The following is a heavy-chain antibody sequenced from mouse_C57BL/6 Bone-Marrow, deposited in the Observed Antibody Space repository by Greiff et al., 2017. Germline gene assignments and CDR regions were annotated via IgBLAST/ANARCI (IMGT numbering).Heavy chain of an antibody. V-gene: IGHV1-61*01. CDR1: GYTFTSYW. J-gene: IGHJ1*03. CDR3: ARYRRGYVSSYWYFDV. Sequence: QVQLQQPGAELVRPGSSVKLSCKASGYTFTSYWMDWVKQRPGQGLEWIGNIYPSDSETHYNQKFKDKATLTVDKSSSTAYMKLSSLTSVDSAVYYCARYRRGYVSSYWYFDVWGTGTTVTVSS. CDR2: IYPSDSET. D-gene: IGHD1-1*01.